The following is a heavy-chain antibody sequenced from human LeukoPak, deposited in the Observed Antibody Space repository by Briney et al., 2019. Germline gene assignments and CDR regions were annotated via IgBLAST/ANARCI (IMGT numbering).Heavy chain of an antibody. CDR3: ARRVYSGSYNWYFDL. V-gene: IGHV4-39*01. CDR1: GGSISTSTYY. CDR2: ISYSGST. D-gene: IGHD1-26*01. Sequence: SETLSLTCTLSGGSISTSTYYWGWIRQPPGKGLEWIGSISYSGSTYNNPSLKSRVTISVDTSKNQFSLKLSSVTAPDTAVYYCARRVYSGSYNWYFDLWGRGTLVTVSS. J-gene: IGHJ2*01.